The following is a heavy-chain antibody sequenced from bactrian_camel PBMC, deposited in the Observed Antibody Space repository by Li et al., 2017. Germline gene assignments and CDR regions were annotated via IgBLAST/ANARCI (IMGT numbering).Heavy chain of an antibody. CDR2: ISTDDGGSD. J-gene: IGHJ4*01. V-gene: IGHV3S40*01. Sequence: VQLVESGGGLVQPGGSLRLSCVASGITYSRYYIGWFRQLPGKEREGLASISTDDGGSDIAYVDSVKGRFTISQENIGDTVYLQMNSLKPEDTGMYYCAATASGYWHFSLQPPLTSNAYTYWGQGTQVTVS. CDR1: GITYSRYY. D-gene: IGHD2*01. CDR3: AATASGYWHFSLQPPLTSNAYTY.